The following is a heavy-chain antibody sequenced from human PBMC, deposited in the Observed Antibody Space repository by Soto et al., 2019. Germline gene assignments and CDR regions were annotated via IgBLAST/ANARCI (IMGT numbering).Heavy chain of an antibody. Sequence: EVQLLESGGGLVQPGGSLRLSCAASGFTFSGYAMTWVRQAPGKGLEWVSVISGSGDSTNYEDSVKGRFTISRDNSKNTLYLQMNSLRAGDTAVYYCAKLSGGSAWYTAVDFWGQGTMVTVSS. CDR2: ISGSGDST. CDR3: AKLSGGSAWYTAVDF. CDR1: GFTFSGYA. V-gene: IGHV3-23*01. J-gene: IGHJ3*01. D-gene: IGHD6-19*01.